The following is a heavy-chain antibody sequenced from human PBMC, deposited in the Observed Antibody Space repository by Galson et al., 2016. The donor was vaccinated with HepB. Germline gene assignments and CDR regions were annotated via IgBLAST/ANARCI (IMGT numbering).Heavy chain of an antibody. CDR2: INHSGST. D-gene: IGHD2/OR15-2a*01. Sequence: SETLSLTCAVYGVSLRGYYWSWIRQPPGKGLEWIGEINHSGSTNYNPPLKSRVITSVDTSKNQISLKLIYVTAADTAMYYCARGNRLLDDESLSYYYVTDLWGQGTTVTVSS. CDR3: ARGNRLLDDESLSYYYVTDL. J-gene: IGHJ6*02. V-gene: IGHV4-34*01. CDR1: GVSLRGYY.